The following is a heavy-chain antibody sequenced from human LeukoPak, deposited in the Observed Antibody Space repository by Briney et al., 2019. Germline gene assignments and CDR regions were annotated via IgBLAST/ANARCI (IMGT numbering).Heavy chain of an antibody. CDR3: ARVWSFGWFDP. J-gene: IGHJ5*02. V-gene: IGHV3-48*03. D-gene: IGHD3-16*01. CDR1: GFTFSSYE. Sequence: GGSLRLSCAASGFTFSSYEMNWVRQAPGKGLEWVSYISSSGSTIYYADSVKGRFTISRDNAKNSLYLQMNSLRAEDTAVYYCARVWSFGWFDPWGQGTLVTVSS. CDR2: ISSSGSTI.